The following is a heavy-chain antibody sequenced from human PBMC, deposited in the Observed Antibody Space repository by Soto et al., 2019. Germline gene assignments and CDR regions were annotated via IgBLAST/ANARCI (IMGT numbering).Heavy chain of an antibody. CDR1: GFTFSSYS. Sequence: GGSLRLSCAASGFTFSSYSVNWVRQAPGKGLEWISYISSSSSIIDYADSVKGRFTVSRDNAKNSLYLQMNSLRAEDTAVYYCARETNEVVVAADPGAYWGQGTLVTVSS. CDR3: ARETNEVVVAADPGAY. D-gene: IGHD2-15*01. J-gene: IGHJ4*02. V-gene: IGHV3-48*04. CDR2: ISSSSSII.